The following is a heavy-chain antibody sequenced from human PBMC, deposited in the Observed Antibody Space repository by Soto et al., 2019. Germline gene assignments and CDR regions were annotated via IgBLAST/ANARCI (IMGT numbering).Heavy chain of an antibody. V-gene: IGHV3-21*01. J-gene: IGHJ5*02. Sequence: EVQLVASGGGLVKPGGSLSLSCAASAFTLTTYNMYWVRQAPGKGLEWVSSISSSTSYIHYSDSVKGRCTISRDNAKTSLYLQMNSLRAEDTAVYYCARETTNWFDPWGQGTLVTVSS. D-gene: IGHD1-1*01. CDR1: AFTLTTYN. CDR2: ISSSTSYI. CDR3: ARETTNWFDP.